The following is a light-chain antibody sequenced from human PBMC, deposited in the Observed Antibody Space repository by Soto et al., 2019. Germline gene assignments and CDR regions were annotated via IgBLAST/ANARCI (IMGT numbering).Light chain of an antibody. CDR2: DNT. CDR3: QSYDSSLRGSV. J-gene: IGLJ1*01. V-gene: IGLV1-40*01. Sequence: QSVLTQPPSVSGAPGQRVTISCTGSSSNIGAGYDVHWYQQLPGTAPKLLIYDNTNRPSGVPDRFSGSKPGTSASLAITGLQAEDEADYYCQSYDSSLRGSVFGSGTKLTVL. CDR1: SSNIGAGYD.